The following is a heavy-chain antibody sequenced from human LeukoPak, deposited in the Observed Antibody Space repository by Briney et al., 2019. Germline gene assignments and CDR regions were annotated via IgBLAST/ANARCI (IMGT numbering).Heavy chain of an antibody. V-gene: IGHV3-53*01. Sequence: GGSLRLSCAASGFTVSSNYMSWVRQAPGKGLEWVSVIYSGCSTYYADSVKGRFTISRDNSKNSLYLQVYSLRVEDTAVYYCAPYCSSPTCYEVYFDSWGQGTLVTVSS. D-gene: IGHD2-2*01. CDR2: IYSGCST. J-gene: IGHJ4*02. CDR3: APYCSSPTCYEVYFDS. CDR1: GFTVSSNY.